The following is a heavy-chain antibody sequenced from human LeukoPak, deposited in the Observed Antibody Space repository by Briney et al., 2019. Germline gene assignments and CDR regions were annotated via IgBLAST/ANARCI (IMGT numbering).Heavy chain of an antibody. D-gene: IGHD1-20*01. CDR3: AGGYRYNWNDLSWFGDAFDI. Sequence: ASVTVSCKASGYTFTSYYMHWVRQAPGQGLVWMGIINPSGGSTSYAQKFQGRVTMTRDTSTSTVYMELSSLRSEDTAVYYCAGGYRYNWNDLSWFGDAFDIWGQGTMVTVSS. V-gene: IGHV1-46*01. CDR2: INPSGGST. J-gene: IGHJ3*02. CDR1: GYTFTSYY.